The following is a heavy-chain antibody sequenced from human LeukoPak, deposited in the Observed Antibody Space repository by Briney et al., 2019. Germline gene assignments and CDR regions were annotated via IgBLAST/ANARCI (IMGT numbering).Heavy chain of an antibody. J-gene: IGHJ4*02. Sequence: GESLKISCKGSGYSFTSYWIGWVRQMPGKGLEWMGVIYRGDSDTRYSPSFQGQVTISADKSISTPYLQWSSLKASDTAMYYCARRGAYYDSIPPDYWGQGTLVTVSS. V-gene: IGHV5-51*01. CDR2: IYRGDSDT. D-gene: IGHD3-22*01. CDR1: GYSFTSYW. CDR3: ARRGAYYDSIPPDY.